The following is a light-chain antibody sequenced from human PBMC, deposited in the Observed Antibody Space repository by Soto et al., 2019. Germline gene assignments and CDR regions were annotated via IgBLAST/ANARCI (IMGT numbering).Light chain of an antibody. CDR1: NSNIGNNRNH. CDR3: GTWDDSLYAWV. V-gene: IGLV1-51*01. CDR2: DND. Sequence: QSVLTQPPSVSAAPGQTVTISCSGSNSNIGNNRNHVSWYQQLPGTAPKLLIYDNDKRPSGIPDRFSGSKSGTSATLGITGLQTGDEANYYCGTWDDSLYAWVFGGGTKLTVL. J-gene: IGLJ3*02.